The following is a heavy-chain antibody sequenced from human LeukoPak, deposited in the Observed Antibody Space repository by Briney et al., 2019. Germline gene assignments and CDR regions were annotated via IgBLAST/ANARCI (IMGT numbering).Heavy chain of an antibody. CDR2: ISGSGGST. D-gene: IGHD2-15*01. V-gene: IGHV3-23*01. CDR3: ARVRCSGGSCYLTNGMDV. J-gene: IGHJ6*04. CDR1: GFTFSSYA. Sequence: GGSLRLSCAASGFTFSSYAMSWVRQAPGKGLEWVSAISGSGGSTYYADSVKGRFTISRDNSKNTLYLQMNSLRAEDTAVYYCARVRCSGGSCYLTNGMDVWGKGTTVTVSS.